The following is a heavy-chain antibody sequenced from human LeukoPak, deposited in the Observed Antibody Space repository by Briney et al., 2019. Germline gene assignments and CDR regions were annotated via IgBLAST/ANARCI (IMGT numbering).Heavy chain of an antibody. D-gene: IGHD3-16*02. V-gene: IGHV4-4*02. Sequence: SETLSLTCAVSGGSISSSNWWSWVRQPPGKGLEWIGEIYHSGSTNYNPSLKSRVTISVDKSKNQFSLKLSSVTAAETAVYYCARYDYVWGSYRNLDYWGQGTLVTVSS. J-gene: IGHJ4*02. CDR2: IYHSGST. CDR3: ARYDYVWGSYRNLDY. CDR1: GGSISSSNW.